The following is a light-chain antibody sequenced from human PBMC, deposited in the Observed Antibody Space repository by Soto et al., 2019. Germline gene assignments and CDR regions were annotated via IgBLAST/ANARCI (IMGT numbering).Light chain of an antibody. Sequence: QPVLTQSSSASASLGSSVKLTCTLSSGHSTYIIAWHQQQPGKAPRYLMKVGGSGSYNKGSGVPDRFSGSSSGADRYLTISNLQFEDEADYYCETWDSIRVFGGGTKLTVL. CDR2: VGGSGSY. CDR3: ETWDSIRV. J-gene: IGLJ3*02. V-gene: IGLV4-60*02. CDR1: SGHSTYI.